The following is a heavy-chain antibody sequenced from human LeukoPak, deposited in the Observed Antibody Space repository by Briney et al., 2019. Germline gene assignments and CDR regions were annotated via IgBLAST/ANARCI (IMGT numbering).Heavy chain of an antibody. CDR1: GFTFSSYW. J-gene: IGHJ4*02. CDR2: INNHGSAT. V-gene: IGHV3-74*01. Sequence: GGSLRLSCAASGFTFSSYWMHWVHQTPEKGLVWVSRINNHGSATNYADSVKGRFTVSRDNAQNTLYLQMSSLRAEDTAVYYCARSAFYGGTGYYYDYWGQGALVTVSS. D-gene: IGHD3-22*01. CDR3: ARSAFYGGTGYYYDY.